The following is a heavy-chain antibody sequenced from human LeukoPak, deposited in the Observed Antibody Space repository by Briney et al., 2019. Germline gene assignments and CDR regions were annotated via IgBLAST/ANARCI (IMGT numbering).Heavy chain of an antibody. CDR3: AADRYCSSTSCYTFDY. J-gene: IGHJ4*02. CDR2: IVVGSGNT. Sequence: GASVKVSCKASGFTFTSSAVQWVRQARGQRLEWIGWIVVGSGNTNYAQKFQERVTITRDMSTSTAYMELGSLRSEDTAVYYCAADRYCSSTSCYTFDYWGQGTLVTVSS. CDR1: GFTFTSSA. D-gene: IGHD2-2*02. V-gene: IGHV1-58*01.